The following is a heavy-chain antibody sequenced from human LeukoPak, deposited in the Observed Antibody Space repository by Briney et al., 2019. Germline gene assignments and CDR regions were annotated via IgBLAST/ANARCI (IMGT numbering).Heavy chain of an antibody. CDR3: VRLRRNSDTSGFYYYYDF. Sequence: GSLRLSCLASGYTFSSYSINWVRQAPGRGLEWVSSISVRSNYIYYADSVRGRFRISRDDARDSLYLQMNSLRAEDTAVYYCVRLRRNSDTSGFYYYYDFWGQGTLVTVSS. D-gene: IGHD3-22*01. J-gene: IGHJ4*02. CDR2: ISVRSNYI. V-gene: IGHV3-21*01. CDR1: GYTFSSYS.